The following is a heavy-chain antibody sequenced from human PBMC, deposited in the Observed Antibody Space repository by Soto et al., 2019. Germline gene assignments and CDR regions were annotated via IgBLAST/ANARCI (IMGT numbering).Heavy chain of an antibody. CDR3: ARVDESEYSGYEIDY. J-gene: IGHJ4*02. CDR2: IYYSGST. CDR1: GGSISSYY. D-gene: IGHD5-12*01. V-gene: IGHV4-59*08. Sequence: SETLSLTCTVSGGSISSYYWSWIRQPPGKGLEWIGYIYYSGSTNYNPSLKSRVTISVDTSKNQFSLKLSSVTAADTAVYYCARVDESEYSGYEIDYWGQGTLVTVSS.